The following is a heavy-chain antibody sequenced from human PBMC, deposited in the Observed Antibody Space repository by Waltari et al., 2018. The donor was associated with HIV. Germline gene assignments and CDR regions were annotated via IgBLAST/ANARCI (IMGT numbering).Heavy chain of an antibody. Sequence: QVQLVESGGGVVQPGRSLRLSCAASGFTFSSYGMHWVRQAPGKGLDWVAVISYDVSNKYYADSLKGRFTISRDNSKNTLYLQMNSLRAEDMAVYYCAKDLGQHGFQGMDVWGQGTTVTVSS. CDR1: GFTFSSYG. V-gene: IGHV3-30*18. CDR2: ISYDVSNK. J-gene: IGHJ6*02. CDR3: AKDLGQHGFQGMDV. D-gene: IGHD6-13*01.